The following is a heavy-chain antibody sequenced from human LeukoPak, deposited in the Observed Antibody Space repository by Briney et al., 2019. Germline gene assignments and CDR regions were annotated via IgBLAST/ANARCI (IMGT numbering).Heavy chain of an antibody. V-gene: IGHV3-21*01. J-gene: IGHJ3*02. CDR2: ISSSSSYI. CDR3: ARDGVWDSSSPRDAFDI. Sequence: GRSLRLSCAASGFAFSSYSMNWVRQAPGKGLEWVSSISSSSSYIYYADSVKGRFTISRDNAKNSLYLQMNSLRAEDTAVYYCARDGVWDSSSPRDAFDIWGQGTMVTVSS. D-gene: IGHD6-6*01. CDR1: GFAFSSYS.